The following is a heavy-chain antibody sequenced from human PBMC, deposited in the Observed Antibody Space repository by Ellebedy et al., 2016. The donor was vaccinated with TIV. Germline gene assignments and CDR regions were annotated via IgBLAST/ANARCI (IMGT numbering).Heavy chain of an antibody. D-gene: IGHD5-24*01. V-gene: IGHV3-33*01. CDR2: IWYDGSNK. CDR3: ARERRMATIKYLLLGDGYGMDV. Sequence: GGSLRLSXAASGFTFSSYGMHWVRQAPGKGLEWVAVIWYDGSNKYYADSVKGRFTISRDNSKNTLYLQMNSLRAEDTAVYYCARERRMATIKYLLLGDGYGMDVWGQGTTVTVSS. CDR1: GFTFSSYG. J-gene: IGHJ6*02.